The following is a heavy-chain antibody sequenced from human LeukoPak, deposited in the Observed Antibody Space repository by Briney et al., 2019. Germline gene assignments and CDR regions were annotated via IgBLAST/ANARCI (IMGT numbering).Heavy chain of an antibody. V-gene: IGHV1-18*04. J-gene: IGHJ4*02. Sequence: ASVKVSCTASGYTFTGYYMHWMRQAPGQGLEWMGWISAYNGNTNYAQKLQGRVTMTTDTSTSTAYMELRSLRSDDTAVYYCARAHSSGWYFYYFDYWGQGTLVTVSS. CDR1: GYTFTGYY. CDR2: ISAYNGNT. D-gene: IGHD6-19*01. CDR3: ARAHSSGWYFYYFDY.